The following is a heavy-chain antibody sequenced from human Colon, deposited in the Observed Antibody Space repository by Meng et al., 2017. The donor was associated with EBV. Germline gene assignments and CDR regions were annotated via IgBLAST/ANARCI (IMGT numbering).Heavy chain of an antibody. CDR2: IPHRGSS. J-gene: IGHJ1*01. V-gene: IGHV4-4*02. CDR1: GVSITNHNG. D-gene: IGHD2-15*01. Sequence: GPGGKAGAALVKASDNLSLTCVVAGVSITNHNGCAWGRQPPGKGLEWIGEIPHRGSSDYNPSLKSRVSMSIDKSKNQFSLKLTSVTAADTAVYHCLRGSGGTVWGQGTLVTVSS. CDR3: LRGSGGTV.